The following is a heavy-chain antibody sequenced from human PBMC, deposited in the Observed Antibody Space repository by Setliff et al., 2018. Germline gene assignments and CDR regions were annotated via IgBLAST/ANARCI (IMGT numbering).Heavy chain of an antibody. V-gene: IGHV4-59*01. J-gene: IGHJ4*02. Sequence: PSETLSFTCTVTGGSISPFYWNWIRQSPGKGLEWIGYIFYTGKSSYNPSLKSRVTISVDTSKNQFSLNLQSVTPADAGVYYCARGLPSGWYRGFDFWGQGSLVTVSS. CDR1: GGSISPFY. CDR3: ARGLPSGWYRGFDF. D-gene: IGHD6-19*01. CDR2: IFYTGKS.